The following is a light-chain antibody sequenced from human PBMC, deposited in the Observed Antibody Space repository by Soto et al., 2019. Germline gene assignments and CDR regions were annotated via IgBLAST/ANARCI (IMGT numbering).Light chain of an antibody. CDR2: DVS. J-gene: IGLJ1*01. CDR1: SSDVGGYNY. CDR3: SSYTSSSTLYV. V-gene: IGLV2-14*01. Sequence: LTQPASVSGSPGQSITISCTGTSSDVGGYNYVSWYQQHPGKAPKLIIYDVSNRPSGVSNRFSGSKSGDTASLTISGLQAEDEADYYCSSYTSSSTLYVFGTGTKVTVL.